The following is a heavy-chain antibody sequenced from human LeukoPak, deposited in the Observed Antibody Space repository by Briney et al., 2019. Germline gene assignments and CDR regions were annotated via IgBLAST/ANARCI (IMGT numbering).Heavy chain of an antibody. V-gene: IGHV4-59*01. CDR2: IYYSGST. CDR3: ARSPGGYCSGGSCYWFDY. J-gene: IGHJ4*02. Sequence: PSETLSLTCTVSGGSISSYYWSWIRQPPGKGLEWIGYIYYSGSTNYNPSLKSRVAISVDTSKNQFSLKLSSVTAADTAVYYCARSPGGYCSGGSCYWFDYWGQGTLVTVSS. CDR1: GGSISSYY. D-gene: IGHD2-15*01.